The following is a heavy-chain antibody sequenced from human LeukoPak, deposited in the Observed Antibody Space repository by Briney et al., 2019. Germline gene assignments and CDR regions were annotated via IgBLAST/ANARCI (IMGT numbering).Heavy chain of an antibody. CDR1: GFTFSSYE. V-gene: IGHV3-23*01. CDR2: ISGSGGST. Sequence: GGSLRLSCAASGFTFSSYEMNWVRQAPGKGLEWVSAISGSGGSTYYADSVKGRFTISRDNSKNTLYLQMNSLRAEDTAVYYCAKSSDYGDYEVYFDYWGQGTLVTVSS. CDR3: AKSSDYGDYEVYFDY. J-gene: IGHJ4*02. D-gene: IGHD4-17*01.